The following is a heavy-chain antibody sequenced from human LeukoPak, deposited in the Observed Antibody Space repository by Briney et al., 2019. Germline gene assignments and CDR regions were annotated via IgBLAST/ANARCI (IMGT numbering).Heavy chain of an antibody. V-gene: IGHV4-30-2*01. D-gene: IGHD1-26*01. Sequence: SETLSLTCTVSGGSISSGGYYWSWIRQPPGKGLEWIGYIYHSGSTYYNPSLKSRVTISVDRSKNQFSLKLSSVTAADTAVYYCARVSRYSGSYDAFDIWGQGTMVTVSS. CDR3: ARVSRYSGSYDAFDI. J-gene: IGHJ3*02. CDR1: GGSISSGGYY. CDR2: IYHSGST.